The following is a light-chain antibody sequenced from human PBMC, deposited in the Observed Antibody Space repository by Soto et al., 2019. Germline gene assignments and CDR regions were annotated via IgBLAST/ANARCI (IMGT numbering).Light chain of an antibody. CDR3: CSYAGSYSWV. CDR1: ISDVGAYNY. CDR2: DVS. J-gene: IGLJ3*02. Sequence: QSALTQPRSVSGSPGQSVTISCTGTISDVGAYNYVSWYQHHPGKAPKVMIYDVSERPSGVPDRFSGSKSDNKASLTISGLQAEDEADYYCCSYAGSYSWVFGGGTQLTVL. V-gene: IGLV2-11*01.